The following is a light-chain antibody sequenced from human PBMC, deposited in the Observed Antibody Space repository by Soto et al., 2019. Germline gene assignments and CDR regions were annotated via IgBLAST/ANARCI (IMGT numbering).Light chain of an antibody. CDR3: QHYNNWPLT. V-gene: IGKV3-15*01. CDR2: GAS. CDR1: QSVSSN. Sequence: EILMTQSPATLSVAPGERATLSCRASQSVSSNLAWYQQKPGQAPRLLIYGASTRATGIPARFSGSGSRTELTLTINSPQSEDFAVYYCQHYNNWPLTFGGGTKVDIK. J-gene: IGKJ4*01.